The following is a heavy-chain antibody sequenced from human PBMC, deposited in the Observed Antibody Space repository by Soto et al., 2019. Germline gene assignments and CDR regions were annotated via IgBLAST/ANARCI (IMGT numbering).Heavy chain of an antibody. Sequence: QVQLQQWGAGLLKPSETLSLTCAVYGGSLSGYYGNWIRQSPGKGLEWIGEINHSGSTNYNPSLKSRVTISIDTSKNQFFLKLSSVTAADTAVYYCARTRNLDVWGQGTTVIVSS. V-gene: IGHV4-34*01. CDR1: GGSLSGYY. CDR3: ARTRNLDV. J-gene: IGHJ6*02. CDR2: INHSGST. D-gene: IGHD1-1*01.